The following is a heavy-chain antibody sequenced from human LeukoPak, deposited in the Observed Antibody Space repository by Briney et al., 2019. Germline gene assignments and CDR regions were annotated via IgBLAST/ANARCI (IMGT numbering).Heavy chain of an antibody. Sequence: GSVRVSCKASGYTFTTYYVHWVRQAPGQGLEWMGLINPSGGSTTYAQKFRGSLTMTRDMSTSTVYMELSSLRSEDTAVYYCARGSRPVYTLLTGKRYFDYWGQGTLLTVSS. CDR1: GYTFTTYY. CDR3: ARGSRPVYTLLTGKRYFDY. V-gene: IGHV1-46*01. D-gene: IGHD3-9*01. J-gene: IGHJ4*02. CDR2: INPSGGST.